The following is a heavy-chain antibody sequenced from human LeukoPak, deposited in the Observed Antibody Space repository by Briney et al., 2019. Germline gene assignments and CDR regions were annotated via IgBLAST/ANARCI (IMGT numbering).Heavy chain of an antibody. V-gene: IGHV3-23*01. CDR3: ARRMVRGVIKRYYFDY. CDR1: GFTFSSYW. D-gene: IGHD3-10*01. Sequence: GGSLRLSCAASGFTFSSYWMSWVRQAPGKGLEWVSAISGSGGSTYYADSVKGRFTISRDNSKNTLYLQMNNLRAEDTAVYYCARRMVRGVIKRYYFDYWGQGTLVTVSS. J-gene: IGHJ4*02. CDR2: ISGSGGST.